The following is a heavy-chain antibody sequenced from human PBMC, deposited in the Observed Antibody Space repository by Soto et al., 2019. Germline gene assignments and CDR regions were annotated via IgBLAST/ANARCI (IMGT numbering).Heavy chain of an antibody. CDR2: IDPTDSYT. CDR3: ATRHSRTTSQH. Sequence: LGESLKISCKGSGYSFTSYWISWVRQMPGKGLEWMGRIDPTDSYTNYSPSFEGHVTISADKSITTAYLQWSSLKASDTAVYYCATRHSRTTSQHWGQGTLVTVSS. CDR1: GYSFTSYW. D-gene: IGHD2-15*01. V-gene: IGHV5-10-1*01. J-gene: IGHJ1*01.